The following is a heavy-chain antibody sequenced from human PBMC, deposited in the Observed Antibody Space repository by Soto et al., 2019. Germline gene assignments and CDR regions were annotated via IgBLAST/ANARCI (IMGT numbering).Heavy chain of an antibody. CDR3: ARRRYDFWSGYLDY. CDR1: GGSISSYY. V-gene: IGHV4-59*01. J-gene: IGHJ4*02. D-gene: IGHD3-3*01. CDR2: IYYSGST. Sequence: SETLSLTCTVSGGSISSYYWSWIRQPPGKGLEWIGYIYYSGSTNYNPSLKSRVTISVDTSKNQFSLKLSSVTAADTAVYYCARRRYDFWSGYLDYWGQGTLVTVSS.